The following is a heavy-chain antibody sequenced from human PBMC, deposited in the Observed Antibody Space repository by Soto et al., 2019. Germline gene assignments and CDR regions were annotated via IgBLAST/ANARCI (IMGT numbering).Heavy chain of an antibody. CDR1: GYTFTSYY. J-gene: IGHJ6*03. CDR3: ARVNYSNRSYYYYYYMDV. V-gene: IGHV1-46*01. CDR2: INPSSGNT. Sequence: GASVKVSCKASGYTFTSYYMHWVRQAPGQGLEWMGIINPSSGNTSYAQKFQGRVTMTTDTSTSTVYMELRSLRSDDTAVYYCARVNYSNRSYYYYYYMDVWGKGTTVTVSS. D-gene: IGHD4-4*01.